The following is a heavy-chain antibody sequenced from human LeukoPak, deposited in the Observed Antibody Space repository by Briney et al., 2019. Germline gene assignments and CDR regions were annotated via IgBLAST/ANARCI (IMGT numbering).Heavy chain of an antibody. CDR1: GGSFSGYY. CDR3: ARLVRIYCSSTSCRTSDRYYYMDV. CDR2: INHSGST. V-gene: IGHV4-34*01. D-gene: IGHD2-2*01. Sequence: SETLSLTCAVYGGSFSGYYWSWIRQPPGKGLEWIGEINHSGSTNYNPSLKSRVTISVDTSKNQFSLKLSSVTAADTAVYYCARLVRIYCSSTSCRTSDRYYYMDVWGKGTTITVSS. J-gene: IGHJ6*03.